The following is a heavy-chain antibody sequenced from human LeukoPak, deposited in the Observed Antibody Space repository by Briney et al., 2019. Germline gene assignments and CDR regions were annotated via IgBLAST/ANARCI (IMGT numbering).Heavy chain of an antibody. J-gene: IGHJ6*02. CDR1: GLSFSSYA. V-gene: IGHV3-23*01. D-gene: IGHD6-19*01. Sequence: GGSLRLSCAASGLSFSSYAMTWVRQAPGKGLEWVSAISVSGGGTYYADSVKGRFTISRDHSKNTLYLQMNSLRADDTAVYYCAKVAGSGWSHGMDVWGQGTTVTVSS. CDR2: ISVSGGGT. CDR3: AKVAGSGWSHGMDV.